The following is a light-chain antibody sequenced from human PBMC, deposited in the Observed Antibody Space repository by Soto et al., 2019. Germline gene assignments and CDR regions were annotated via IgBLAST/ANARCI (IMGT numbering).Light chain of an antibody. J-gene: IGLJ1*01. CDR1: SSNFGAGND. Sequence: QSALTQPPSVSGAPGQRVTISCTGSSSNFGAGNDVQWYQQLPGTAPNLLIFGNNNRPSGVPDRFSGSKSGTSASLAISGLQAEDEADYYCQSYDSSLRGYVFGTGTKLTVL. CDR3: QSYDSSLRGYV. V-gene: IGLV1-40*01. CDR2: GNN.